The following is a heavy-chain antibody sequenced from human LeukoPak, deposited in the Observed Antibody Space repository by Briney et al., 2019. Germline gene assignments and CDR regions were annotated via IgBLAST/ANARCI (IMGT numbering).Heavy chain of an antibody. V-gene: IGHV3-23*01. CDR3: AKLNMIVVAFDY. Sequence: PGGSLRLSCAASGFTFSSYAMSWVRQAPGKGLGWVSAISGSGGSTYYADSVKGRFTISRDNSKNTLYLQMNSLRAEDTAVYYCAKLNMIVVAFDYWGQGTLVTVSS. D-gene: IGHD3-22*01. CDR1: GFTFSSYA. CDR2: ISGSGGST. J-gene: IGHJ4*02.